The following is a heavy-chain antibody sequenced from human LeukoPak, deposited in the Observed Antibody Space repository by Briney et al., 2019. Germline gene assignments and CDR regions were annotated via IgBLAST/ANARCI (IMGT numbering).Heavy chain of an antibody. Sequence: GGSLRLSCAGSGFSFSGYWMAWVRQAPGKGLEWVASINQDVSRIHYVDSVKGRFTISRDNAKNSLFLQMNSLRVEDTAVYFCATLKDDVTNFDYWGQGTLVTVSS. J-gene: IGHJ4*02. D-gene: IGHD3-3*01. CDR1: GFSFSGYW. V-gene: IGHV3-7*01. CDR3: ATLKDDVTNFDY. CDR2: INQDVSRI.